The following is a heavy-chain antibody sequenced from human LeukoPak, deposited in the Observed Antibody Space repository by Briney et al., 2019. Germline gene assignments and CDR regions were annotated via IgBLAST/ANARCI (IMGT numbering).Heavy chain of an antibody. CDR1: GYTFTSYY. V-gene: IGHV1-46*01. CDR3: ARAAPYSIFGVVYPYYYYMDV. Sequence: ASVKVSCKASGYTFTSYYMHWVRQAPGQGLEWVGIINPSGGSTSYAQKFQGRVTMTRDTSTSTVYMELSSLRSEDTAVYYCARAAPYSIFGVVYPYYYYMDVWGKGTTVTVSS. D-gene: IGHD3-3*01. CDR2: INPSGGST. J-gene: IGHJ6*03.